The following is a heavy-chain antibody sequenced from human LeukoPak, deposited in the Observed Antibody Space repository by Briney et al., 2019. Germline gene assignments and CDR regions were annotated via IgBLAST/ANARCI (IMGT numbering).Heavy chain of an antibody. CDR3: ARHSIALPMVFQYFDY. D-gene: IGHD3-10*01. Sequence: SETLSLTCTVSGGSISSSSYYWSWIRQPPGEGLGWIGYIYYSGSTNYNPSLKSRVTISVDTSKNQFSLKLSSVTAAATAVYYCARHSIALPMVFQYFDYWGQGTLVTVSS. J-gene: IGHJ4*02. CDR1: GGSISSSSYY. CDR2: IYYSGST. V-gene: IGHV4-61*05.